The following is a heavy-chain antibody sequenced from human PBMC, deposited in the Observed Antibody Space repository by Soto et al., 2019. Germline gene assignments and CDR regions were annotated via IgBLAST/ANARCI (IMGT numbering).Heavy chain of an antibody. CDR2: IYYSGST. V-gene: IGHV4-30-4*07. CDR3: SRVSGSYTEAFYN. Sequence: SETLSLTCAVSGGSISSGGYSWSWIRQPPGKGLEWIGYIYYSGSTNYNPSLKSRVTISVDTSKNQFSLKLSSVTAADTAVYYWSRVSGSYTEAFYNWGQGTLVTVSS. J-gene: IGHJ4*02. CDR1: GGSISSGGYS. D-gene: IGHD1-26*01.